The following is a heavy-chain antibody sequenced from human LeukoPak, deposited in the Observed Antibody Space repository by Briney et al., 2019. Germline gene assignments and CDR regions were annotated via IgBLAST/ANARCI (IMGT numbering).Heavy chain of an antibody. J-gene: IGHJ4*02. Sequence: GGSLRLSCAASGFTVSSNYMSWVRQAPGKGLEWVSVIYSGGSTYYADSVKGRFTISRDNSKNTLYLQMNSLRAEDTAVYYCASPYYYDSSGYYWDDYWGQGTLVTVSS. CDR2: IYSGGST. CDR3: ASPYYYDSSGYYWDDY. V-gene: IGHV3-53*01. CDR1: GFTVSSNY. D-gene: IGHD3-22*01.